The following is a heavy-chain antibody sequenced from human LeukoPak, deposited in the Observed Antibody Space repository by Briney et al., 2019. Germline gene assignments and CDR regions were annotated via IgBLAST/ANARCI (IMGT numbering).Heavy chain of an antibody. CDR1: GFTVSSNY. CDR3: ARATQQWLGVGY. J-gene: IGHJ4*02. D-gene: IGHD6-19*01. CDR2: IYSGGST. Sequence: GGSLRLSCAASGFTVSSNYMSWVRQAPGKGLEWVSVIYSGGSTYYADSVKGRFTISRDNSKNTLYLQMNSLRAEDTAVYYCARATQQWLGVGYWGQGTLVTVSS. V-gene: IGHV3-66*01.